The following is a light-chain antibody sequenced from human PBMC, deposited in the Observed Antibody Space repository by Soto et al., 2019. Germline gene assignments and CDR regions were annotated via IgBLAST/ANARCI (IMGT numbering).Light chain of an antibody. V-gene: IGLV2-14*03. CDR1: SSDIGGYND. Sequence: QSALTQPASVSGSPGQSITISCTGSSSDIGGYNDVSWYQQHPGKGPKLMIYSFSYRPPWVSNRFSGSKSGNTASLTISGLQAEDEADYYCSSYTTSSTLVLFGGGTKLTVL. CDR2: SFS. J-gene: IGLJ2*01. CDR3: SSYTTSSTLVL.